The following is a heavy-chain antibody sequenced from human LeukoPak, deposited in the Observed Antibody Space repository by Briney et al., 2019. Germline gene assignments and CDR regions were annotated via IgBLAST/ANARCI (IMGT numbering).Heavy chain of an antibody. CDR2: IYYSGST. CDR3: ARATLNHFWSCYSFDWFEP. J-gene: IGHJ5*01. CDR1: GGSISSYY. D-gene: IGHD3-3*02. V-gene: IGHV4-59*01. Sequence: PSETLSLTCTVSGGSISSYYWSWIRQPPGKGLEWIGYIYYSGSTYYNPSLKSRVTISVDTSKNQFSLKLSSVTAADTAVYYCARATLNHFWSCYSFDWFEPRGQGTLVTVSS.